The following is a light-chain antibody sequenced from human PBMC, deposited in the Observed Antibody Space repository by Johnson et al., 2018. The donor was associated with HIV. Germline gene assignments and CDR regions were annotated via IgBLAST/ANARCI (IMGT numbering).Light chain of an antibody. Sequence: QSVLTQPPSVSAAPGQRVNISCSGNISNIESYFVSWYQQLPGAAPTLLIYEDNKRPSGIPDRFSGSKSGATASLGISGLQTGDEADYYCGTWDSSLSAGGVFGTGTKFTVL. J-gene: IGLJ1*01. V-gene: IGLV1-51*02. CDR3: GTWDSSLSAGGV. CDR2: EDN. CDR1: ISNIESYF.